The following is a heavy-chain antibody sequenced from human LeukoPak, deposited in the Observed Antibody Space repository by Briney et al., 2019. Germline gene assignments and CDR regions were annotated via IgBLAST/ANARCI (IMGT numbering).Heavy chain of an antibody. J-gene: IGHJ4*02. CDR3: ARARRSIAARYYFDY. CDR1: GGSFSGYY. D-gene: IGHD6-6*01. CDR2: INHSGST. V-gene: IGHV4-34*01. Sequence: SETLSLTCAVYGGSFSGYYWSWIRQPPGKGLEWIGEINHSGSTNYNPSLMSRGTISVDTSKNQFSLKLSSVTAADTAVYYCARARRSIAARYYFDYWGQGTLVTVSS.